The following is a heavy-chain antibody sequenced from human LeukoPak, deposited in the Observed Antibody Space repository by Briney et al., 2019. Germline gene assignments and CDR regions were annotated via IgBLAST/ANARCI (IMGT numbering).Heavy chain of an antibody. CDR1: GFTFSDYY. Sequence: SGGSLRLSCAASGFTFSDYYMSWIRQAPGKGLEWVSYISSSGSTIYYADSVKGRFTISRDNAKNSLYLQMNSPRAEDTAVYYCARGSRRERYCSGGSCPLDYWGQGTLVTVSS. CDR2: ISSSGSTI. V-gene: IGHV3-11*04. D-gene: IGHD2-15*01. CDR3: ARGSRRERYCSGGSCPLDY. J-gene: IGHJ4*02.